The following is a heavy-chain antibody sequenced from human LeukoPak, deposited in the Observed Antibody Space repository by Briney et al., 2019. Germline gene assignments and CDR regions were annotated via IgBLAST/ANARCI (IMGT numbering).Heavy chain of an antibody. J-gene: IGHJ4*02. Sequence: SETLSLTCTVSGYSISSGYYWGWIRQPPGKGLEWIGSIYHSGSTYYNPSLKSRVTISVDTSKNQFSLKLSSVTTADTAVYYCARDLIVATEDDDYWGQGTLVAVPS. CDR1: GYSISSGYY. CDR2: IYHSGST. V-gene: IGHV4-38-2*02. CDR3: ARDLIVATEDDDY. D-gene: IGHD5-12*01.